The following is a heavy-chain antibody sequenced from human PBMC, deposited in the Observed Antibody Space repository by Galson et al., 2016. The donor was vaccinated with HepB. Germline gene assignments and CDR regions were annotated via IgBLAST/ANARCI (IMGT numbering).Heavy chain of an antibody. CDR1: GFTFSDYS. D-gene: IGHD6-19*01. J-gene: IGHJ4*02. CDR3: ARDLRYSGGWND. V-gene: IGHV3-21*01. CDR2: VTGSGSPI. Sequence: SLRLSCAASGFTFSDYSMNWVRQAPGKGLEWVSSVTGSGSPIYYADSLKGRFSVSRDNAKNSLFLQMNSLSAEDTAVYYCARDLRYSGGWNDWGQGTLVTVSS.